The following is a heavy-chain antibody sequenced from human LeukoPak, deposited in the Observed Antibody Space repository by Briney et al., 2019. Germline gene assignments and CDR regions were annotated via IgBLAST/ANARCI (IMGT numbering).Heavy chain of an antibody. CDR1: GFTFEKYW. CDR3: ARETPRRGETRDGYR. D-gene: IGHD5-24*01. J-gene: IGHJ4*02. Sequence: GGSLRLSCAASGFTFEKYWMNWVRQVPGKGLECLGNIKEDGSETYYADSVKGRFTISRDNPKNLLFLQINSLRVEDTAVYYCARETPRRGETRDGYRWGQGTLVTVSS. CDR2: IKEDGSET. V-gene: IGHV3-7*01.